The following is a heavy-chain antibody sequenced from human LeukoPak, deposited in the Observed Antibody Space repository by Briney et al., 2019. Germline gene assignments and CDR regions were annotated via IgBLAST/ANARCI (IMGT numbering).Heavy chain of an antibody. CDR3: ARSRVWSDYWGYFDY. CDR1: GGSFSGYY. CDR2: INHSGST. J-gene: IGHJ4*02. Sequence: PSETLSLTCAVYGGSFSGYYWSWIRQPPGKGLEWIGEINHSGSTNYNPSLKSPVTISVDTSKTQISLKLRAVTAADTAVYYCARSRVWSDYWGYFDYWGQGTLVTVSS. V-gene: IGHV4-34*01. D-gene: IGHD3-3*01.